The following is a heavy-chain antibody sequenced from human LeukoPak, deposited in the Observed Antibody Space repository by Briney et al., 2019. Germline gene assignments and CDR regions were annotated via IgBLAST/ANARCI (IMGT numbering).Heavy chain of an antibody. Sequence: PSETLSLTCTVSGGSMSSSRYYSGWIRQPPGKGLEWIGYIYYSGSTNYNPSLKSRVTISVDTSKNQFSLKLSSVTAADTAVYYCARRAFSSGYYDFDYWGQGTLVTVSS. CDR1: GGSMSSSRYY. D-gene: IGHD3-22*01. CDR3: ARRAFSSGYYDFDY. J-gene: IGHJ4*02. CDR2: IYYSGST. V-gene: IGHV4-61*05.